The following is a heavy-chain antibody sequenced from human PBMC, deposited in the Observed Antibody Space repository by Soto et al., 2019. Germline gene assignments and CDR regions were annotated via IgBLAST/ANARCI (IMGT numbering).Heavy chain of an antibody. CDR1: GGSVSSSNW. Sequence: TSETLSLTCAVSGGSVSSSNWWTWVRQPAGEGLEWIGQIFHSGITSYNPSLKSRITISLDKSKSHLSLTLISVTAADTAVYYCARHGGKFFDYWGHGTLVTVSS. D-gene: IGHD2-15*01. CDR3: ARHGGKFFDY. J-gene: IGHJ4*01. V-gene: IGHV4-4*02. CDR2: IFHSGIT.